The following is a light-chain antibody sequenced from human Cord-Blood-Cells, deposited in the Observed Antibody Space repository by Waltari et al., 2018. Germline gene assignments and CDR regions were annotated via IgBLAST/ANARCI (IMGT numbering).Light chain of an antibody. J-gene: IGLJ1*01. CDR1: SSDVGGYTS. CDR3: SSYTSSSTYV. Sequence: QSAPTQPASVSGSPGPSITISCTGTSSDVGGYTSVSWYQQHPGKAPKLMIYDVSKRPSGVSNRFSGSKSGNTASLTISGLQAEDEADYYCSSYTSSSTYVFGTGTKVTVL. V-gene: IGLV2-14*01. CDR2: DVS.